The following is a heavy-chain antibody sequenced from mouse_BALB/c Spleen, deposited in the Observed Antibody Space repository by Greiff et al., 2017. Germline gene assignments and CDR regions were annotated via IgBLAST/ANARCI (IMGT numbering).Heavy chain of an antibody. Sequence: VQGVESGPGLVQPSQSLSITCTVSGFSLTSYGVHWVRQPPGKGLEWLGVIWAGGSTNYNSALMSRLSISKDNSKSQVFLKMNSLQTDDTAMYYCARTAYYGTMDYWGQGTSVTVSS. V-gene: IGHV2-9*02. J-gene: IGHJ4*01. CDR2: IWAGGST. CDR1: GFSLTSYG. D-gene: IGHD2-10*01. CDR3: ARTAYYGTMDY.